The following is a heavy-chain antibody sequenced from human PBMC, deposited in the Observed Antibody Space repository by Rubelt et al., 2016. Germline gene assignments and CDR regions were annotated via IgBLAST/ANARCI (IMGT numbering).Heavy chain of an antibody. CDR2: ISYDGSNE. J-gene: IGHJ4*02. V-gene: IGHV3-30*03. D-gene: IGHD4-17*01. CDR1: GFTFSDYL. CDR3: ARDPDGDYDFDY. Sequence: GGGVVQPGRSLRLSCAASGFTFSDYLMHWVRQAPGKGLEWVTVISYDGSNEYYADSVKGRFTISRDNARNSLYLQMDSLRDEDTAVYYCARDPDGDYDFDYWGQGTLVTVSS.